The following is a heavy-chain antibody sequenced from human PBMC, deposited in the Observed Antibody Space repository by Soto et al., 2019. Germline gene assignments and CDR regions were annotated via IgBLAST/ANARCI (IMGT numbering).Heavy chain of an antibody. D-gene: IGHD4-4*01. J-gene: IGHJ4*02. CDR3: ARDPDYSTNSGLGLVDY. Sequence: QVQLVQSGAEVKKPGSSVKVSCKASGGPFSDYSINWVRQAPGQGLEWMGGIIPIFATPNYAQKFQGRVTMTADKSTSTAYMEMSNLRSEDTAIYFCARDPDYSTNSGLGLVDYWGQGTLVTVTS. CDR1: GGPFSDYS. CDR2: IIPIFATP. V-gene: IGHV1-69*06.